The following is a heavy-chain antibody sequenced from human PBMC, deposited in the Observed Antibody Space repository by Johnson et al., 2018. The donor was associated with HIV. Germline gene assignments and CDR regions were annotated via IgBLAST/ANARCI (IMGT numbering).Heavy chain of an antibody. J-gene: IGHJ3*02. V-gene: IGHV3-25*03. CDR3: ARVLNARPQWALDI. Sequence: QLVESGGGLAKPAWSPRLSCAASQFTFSSYYMNCVRQAPGNGLVLVGQVTPNGGSTGYADSVKGRFTISRDNARNFLYLQMNSVRAEDTALYFCARVLNARPQWALDIWGQGTMVTVSS. CDR2: VTPNGGST. CDR1: QFTFSSYY. D-gene: IGHD5-24*01.